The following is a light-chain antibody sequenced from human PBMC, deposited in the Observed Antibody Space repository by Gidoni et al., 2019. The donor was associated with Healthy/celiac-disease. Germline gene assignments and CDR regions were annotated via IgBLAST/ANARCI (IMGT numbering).Light chain of an antibody. CDR2: WAS. CDR1: QSVLYSSNNKNY. Sequence: DIVMTKSQDSLAVSLGERATINCKSSQSVLYSSNNKNYLAWYQQKPGQPPKLLIYWASTRESGVPDRFSGSGSGTDFTLTISSLQAEDVAVYYCQQYYSTPGTFGQXTKVEIK. V-gene: IGKV4-1*01. J-gene: IGKJ1*01. CDR3: QQYYSTPGT.